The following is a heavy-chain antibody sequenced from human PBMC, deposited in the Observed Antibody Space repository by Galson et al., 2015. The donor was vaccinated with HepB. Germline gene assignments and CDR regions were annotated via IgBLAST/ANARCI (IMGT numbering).Heavy chain of an antibody. V-gene: IGHV1-2*06. J-gene: IGHJ5*02. CDR2: INPNSGGT. Sequence: SVKVSCKASGYTFTGYYMHWVRQAPGQGLEWMGRINPNSGGTNYAQKFQGRVTMTRDTSISTAYMELSRLRSDDTAVYYCARDPGIIESSSWYLGYNWFDPWGQGTLVTVSS. D-gene: IGHD6-13*01. CDR3: ARDPGIIESSSWYLGYNWFDP. CDR1: GYTFTGYY.